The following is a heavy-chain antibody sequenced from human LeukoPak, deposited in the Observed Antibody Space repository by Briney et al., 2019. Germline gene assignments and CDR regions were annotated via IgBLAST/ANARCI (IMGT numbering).Heavy chain of an antibody. Sequence: GGSVRLSCGTSGFTFSTYAMNWVPRAPGKGLEWVSAISNSGNTTYYADSVKGRFTISRDKSKNTLYLQMTSLRAEDTAVYYCAKEIPYTGDGTGYYYPRYFDYWGQGTLVTVSS. CDR3: AKEIPYTGDGTGYYYPRYFDY. J-gene: IGHJ4*02. D-gene: IGHD3-22*01. V-gene: IGHV3-23*01. CDR1: GFTFSTYA. CDR2: ISNSGNTT.